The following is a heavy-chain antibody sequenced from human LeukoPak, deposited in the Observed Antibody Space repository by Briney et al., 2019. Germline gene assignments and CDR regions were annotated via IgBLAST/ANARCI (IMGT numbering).Heavy chain of an antibody. Sequence: GGSLRLSCAASGFTFSSYSMNWVRQAPGKGLEWVSYIRSSSRTIYYADSVKGRFTISRDNAKNSLFLQMNSLRAEDTAVYYCARRAGAYSHPYDYWGQGTLVTVSS. CDR1: GFTFSSYS. V-gene: IGHV3-48*01. CDR2: IRSSSRTI. D-gene: IGHD4-23*01. J-gene: IGHJ4*02. CDR3: ARRAGAYSHPYDY.